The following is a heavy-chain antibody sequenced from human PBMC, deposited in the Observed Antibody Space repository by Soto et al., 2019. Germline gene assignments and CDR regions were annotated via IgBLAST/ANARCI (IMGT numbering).Heavy chain of an antibody. CDR1: GFTFSNYA. D-gene: IGHD3-16*01. CDR2: ISSGGTYT. V-gene: IGHV3-23*01. Sequence: GGSLRLSCAASGFTFSNYAMTLVRQSPGKGLEWVSAISSGGTYTDYADSVKGRFTLSRDNSKNMVYLQMHSLRAEDTAIYYCVRGGGGGLFDSWGQGTMVTV. J-gene: IGHJ4*02. CDR3: VRGGGGGLFDS.